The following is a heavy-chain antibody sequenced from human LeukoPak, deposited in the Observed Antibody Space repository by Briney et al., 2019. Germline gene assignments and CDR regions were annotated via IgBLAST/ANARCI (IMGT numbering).Heavy chain of an antibody. J-gene: IGHJ3*02. V-gene: IGHV3-11*04. Sequence: GSLRLSCAASGFTFSDYYMSWMRQAPGKGLEWVSYIGSSGSTIYYADSVKGRFTISRDNAKNSLYLQMNSLRAEDTAVYYCSRGGTIFGVVMNGDAFDIWGQGTMVTVSS. CDR3: SRGGTIFGVVMNGDAFDI. D-gene: IGHD3-3*01. CDR1: GFTFSDYY. CDR2: IGSSGSTI.